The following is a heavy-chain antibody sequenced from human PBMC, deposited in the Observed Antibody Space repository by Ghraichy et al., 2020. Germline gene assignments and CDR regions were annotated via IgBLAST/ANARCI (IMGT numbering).Heavy chain of an antibody. V-gene: IGHV3-49*04. CDR2: IRSKAYGGTT. CDR3: TRDPYCSGGSCYSYYYYGMDV. J-gene: IGHJ6*02. Sequence: GGSLRLSCTASGFTFGDYAMSWVRQAPGKGLEWVGFIRSKAYGGTTEYAASVKGRFTISRDDSKSIAYLQMNSLKTEDTAVYYCTRDPYCSGGSCYSYYYYGMDVWGQGTTVTVSS. D-gene: IGHD2-15*01. CDR1: GFTFGDYA.